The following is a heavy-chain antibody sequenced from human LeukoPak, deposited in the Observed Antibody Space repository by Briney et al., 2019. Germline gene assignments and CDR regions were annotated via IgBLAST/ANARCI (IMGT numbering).Heavy chain of an antibody. V-gene: IGHV3-7*04. Sequence: GGSLRLSCAASGFTFSDYWMSWVRQAPGKGLEWVANIKQDGSEKHYVDSVKGRFTISRDNAKNSLYLQMYSLRAEDTAVYYCARDLYGDYSPSDYWGQGTLVTVSS. CDR2: IKQDGSEK. D-gene: IGHD4-17*01. CDR3: ARDLYGDYSPSDY. J-gene: IGHJ4*02. CDR1: GFTFSDYW.